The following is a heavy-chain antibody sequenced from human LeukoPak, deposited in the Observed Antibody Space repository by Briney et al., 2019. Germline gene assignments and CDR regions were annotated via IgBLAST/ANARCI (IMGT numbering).Heavy chain of an antibody. D-gene: IGHD3-3*01. J-gene: IGHJ5*02. CDR3: ARATYDFWSGYRWFDP. V-gene: IGHV3-21*01. CDR2: ISSSSYI. Sequence: PGGSLRLSCAASGFTFSSYSMNWVRQAPGKGLEWVSSISSSSYIYYADSVKGRFTISRDNAKNSLYLQMNSLRAEDTAVYYCARATYDFWSGYRWFDPWGQGTLVTVSS. CDR1: GFTFSSYS.